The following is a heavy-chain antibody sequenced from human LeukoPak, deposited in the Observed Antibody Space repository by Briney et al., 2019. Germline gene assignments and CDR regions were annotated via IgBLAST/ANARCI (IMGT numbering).Heavy chain of an antibody. Sequence: ASVKVSCKASGYTFTSYAMHWVRQAPGQRLEWMGWINAGNGNTKYSQEFQGRVTMTRNTSISTAYMELSSLRSEDTAVYYCARLPSLRITMVRGVYAPFDYWGQGTLVTVSS. CDR2: INAGNGNT. J-gene: IGHJ4*02. D-gene: IGHD3-10*01. CDR1: GYTFTSYA. V-gene: IGHV1-3*03. CDR3: ARLPSLRITMVRGVYAPFDY.